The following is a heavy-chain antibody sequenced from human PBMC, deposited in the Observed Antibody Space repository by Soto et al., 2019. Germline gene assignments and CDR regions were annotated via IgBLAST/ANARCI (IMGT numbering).Heavy chain of an antibody. Sequence: ASVKVSCKASGYTFTTNAIHWVRQAPGQRLEWMGWIHAGNGNTKYSQKFQGRVTFTKDTSASTAYMELSSLRSEDTAVYYCARGNYDFWSGPSNWFDPWGQGTLVTVSS. V-gene: IGHV1-3*01. J-gene: IGHJ5*02. CDR2: IHAGNGNT. CDR1: GYTFTTNA. CDR3: ARGNYDFWSGPSNWFDP. D-gene: IGHD3-3*01.